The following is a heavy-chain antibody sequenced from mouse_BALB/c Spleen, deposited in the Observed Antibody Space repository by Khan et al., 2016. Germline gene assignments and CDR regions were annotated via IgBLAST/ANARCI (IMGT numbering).Heavy chain of an antibody. CDR1: GYTFTNYG. CDR2: INTYTGEP. Sequence: QIQLVQSGPELKKPGETVKISCKASGYTFTNYGMNWVKQAPGKGLKWMGWINTYTGEPTYADDFKGRFAFSLETSASTAYLQINNLKNEDMATYCCATYYQYYFDYWGQGTTLTVSS. J-gene: IGHJ2*01. V-gene: IGHV9-1*02. D-gene: IGHD1-1*01. CDR3: ATYYQYYFDY.